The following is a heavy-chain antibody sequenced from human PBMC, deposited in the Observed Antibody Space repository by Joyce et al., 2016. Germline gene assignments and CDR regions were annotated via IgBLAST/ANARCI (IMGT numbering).Heavy chain of an antibody. CDR2: INPNSGGT. D-gene: IGHD2-2*01. V-gene: IGHV1-2*06. J-gene: IGHJ4*02. Sequence: QVQLVQSGAEIKKPGASVKVSCKASGYTFSGYYIHWVRQVPGQGLGWMGLINPNSGGTISAQKFQGRVTITSDTSITTVYMQLSRLRSDDTATYYCARVLCSSSTCYGFDYWGQGTLVTVSS. CDR3: ARVLCSSSTCYGFDY. CDR1: GYTFSGYY.